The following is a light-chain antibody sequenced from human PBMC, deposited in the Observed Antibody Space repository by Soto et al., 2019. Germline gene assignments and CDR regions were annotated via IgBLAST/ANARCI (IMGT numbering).Light chain of an antibody. CDR1: RSISTY. CDR2: AAC. V-gene: IGKV1-39*01. CDR3: KQTFGTPRT. Sequence: DIQMTQSPSSLSASVGDRVTITCRASRSISTYLNWYQQKPGQVPELLISAACTLQRGVPSRFSGSGSGTDFTLTISSLQSEDFATYYCKQTFGTPRTFGQGTRVDIK. J-gene: IGKJ1*01.